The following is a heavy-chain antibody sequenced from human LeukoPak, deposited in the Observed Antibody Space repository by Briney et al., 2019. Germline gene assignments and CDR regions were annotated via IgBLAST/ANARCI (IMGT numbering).Heavy chain of an antibody. Sequence: SETLSLTCAVSGGSISSSNWWSWVRQPPGKGLEWIGEIFYSGRTNYNPSLKSRIIISVDKSKNQFSLKLSSVTAADTAVYYCARERSGSEIFARSFDIWGQGTMVTVSS. CDR1: GGSISSSNW. CDR2: IFYSGRT. D-gene: IGHD3-3*01. J-gene: IGHJ3*02. CDR3: ARERSGSEIFARSFDI. V-gene: IGHV4-4*02.